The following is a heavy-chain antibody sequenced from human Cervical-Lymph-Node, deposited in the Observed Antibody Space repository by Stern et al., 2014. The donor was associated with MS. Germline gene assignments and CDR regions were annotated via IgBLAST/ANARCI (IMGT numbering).Heavy chain of an antibody. D-gene: IGHD6-6*01. CDR3: ARGKSIAGRAYFYYGLDV. Sequence: DQLVESGPGLAKTSETLSLTCTVSGDSITSYYWSWIRQPPGKGLEFIGYTYYSGSTNYNPSLKSRVTISLDTSQNQISLELSSVTAADTAVYFCARGKSIAGRAYFYYGLDVWGQGTTVTVSS. J-gene: IGHJ6*02. CDR1: GDSITSYY. V-gene: IGHV4-59*08. CDR2: TYYSGST.